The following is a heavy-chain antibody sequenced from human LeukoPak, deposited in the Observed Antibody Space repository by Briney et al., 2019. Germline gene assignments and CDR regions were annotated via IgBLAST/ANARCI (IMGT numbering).Heavy chain of an antibody. CDR2: ISSSGSTI. V-gene: IGHV3-48*04. D-gene: IGHD3-10*01. CDR1: GFTFSSDA. Sequence: GGSLRLSCAASGFTFSSDAMSWVRQAPGEGLEWVSGISSSGSTIHYADSVKGRFTISRDNAKNSLYLQMSSLRAEDTAVYYCARDQYGSGNWFDPWGQGTLVTVSS. CDR3: ARDQYGSGNWFDP. J-gene: IGHJ5*02.